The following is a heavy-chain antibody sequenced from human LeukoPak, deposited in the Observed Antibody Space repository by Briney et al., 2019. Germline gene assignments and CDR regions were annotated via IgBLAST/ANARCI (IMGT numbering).Heavy chain of an antibody. Sequence: PGGSLRLSCAASGFIVSSYGMHWVRQAPGKGLEWVAFRRSDGTNKYYTDSVKGRFTISRDNSKNTLYLQMNSLRAEDTAVYYCAREGVYYDFWTAFDYWGQGTLVTVSS. CDR3: AREGVYYDFWTAFDY. CDR2: RRSDGTNK. J-gene: IGHJ4*02. D-gene: IGHD3-3*01. V-gene: IGHV3-30*02. CDR1: GFIVSSYG.